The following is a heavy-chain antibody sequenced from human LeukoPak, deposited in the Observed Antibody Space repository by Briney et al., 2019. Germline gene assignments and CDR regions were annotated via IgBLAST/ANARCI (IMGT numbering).Heavy chain of an antibody. J-gene: IGHJ4*02. CDR3: ANRSVAGTASPYYFDY. Sequence: GGSLRLSCAASGFTFSSYAMSWVRQAPGKGLEWVSAISGSGGSTYYADSVKGRFTISRDNSKNTLYLQMNSLRAEDTAVYYCANRSVAGTASPYYFDYWGQGTLVTVSS. CDR2: ISGSGGST. D-gene: IGHD6-19*01. V-gene: IGHV3-23*01. CDR1: GFTFSSYA.